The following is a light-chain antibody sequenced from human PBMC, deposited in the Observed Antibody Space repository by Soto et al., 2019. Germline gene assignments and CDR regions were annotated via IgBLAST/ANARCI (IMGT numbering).Light chain of an antibody. V-gene: IGLV1-44*01. Sequence: QSVLTQPHSASGTPGQRVTISCSGSSSNIGTSSVHWFQQLPGTAPKLLISTTNQRPSGVPERFSGSKSGTSASLAISGLQSEVEADDYCAACDDSLNSHVFGTGTKVT. CDR2: TTN. J-gene: IGLJ1*01. CDR3: AACDDSLNSHV. CDR1: SSNIGTSS.